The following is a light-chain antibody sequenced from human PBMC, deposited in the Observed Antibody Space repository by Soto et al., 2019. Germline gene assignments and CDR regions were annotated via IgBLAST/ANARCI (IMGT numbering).Light chain of an antibody. V-gene: IGKV1-5*01. Sequence: DIQMTQSPSTLSASVGDRVTITCRASQSISSWLAWYQQKPGKGPKLLIFDASSLESGTPSRFSGRRSGTQFTLTINGLQPDDFATYYCQQYDNYKPLTFGGGTKVDNK. J-gene: IGKJ4*01. CDR3: QQYDNYKPLT. CDR2: DAS. CDR1: QSISSW.